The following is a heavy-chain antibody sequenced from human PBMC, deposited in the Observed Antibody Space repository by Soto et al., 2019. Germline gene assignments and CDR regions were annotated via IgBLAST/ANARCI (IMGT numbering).Heavy chain of an antibody. D-gene: IGHD3-9*01. CDR3: ARGATGDY. J-gene: IGHJ4*02. CDR2: IYYSGST. CDR1: GDSVTSGNYY. V-gene: IGHV4-61*01. Sequence: SETLSLTCTVSGDSVTSGNYYWSWIRQPPGKGLEWIGHIYYSGSTNYSPSLKSRVTISVDTSKNQFSLKLSSVTAADTAVYYCARGATGDYWGQGTLVTVSS.